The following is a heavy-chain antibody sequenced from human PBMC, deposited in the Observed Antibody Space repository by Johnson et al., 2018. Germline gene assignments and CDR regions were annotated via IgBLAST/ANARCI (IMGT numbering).Heavy chain of an antibody. CDR1: GLTINTYW. V-gene: IGHV3-74*03. J-gene: IGHJ6*03. CDR3: VRASAFYYDMDV. CDR2: IKPDGSYT. Sequence: VQLVESGGGSVQPGGSLRLSCAASGLTINTYWMHWVRQAPGKGLVCVSRIKPDGSYTEYADSVKGRFSISRDNAKNALYLQMNNLRAEDTAVYYCVRASAFYYDMDVWGKGTTVTVSS.